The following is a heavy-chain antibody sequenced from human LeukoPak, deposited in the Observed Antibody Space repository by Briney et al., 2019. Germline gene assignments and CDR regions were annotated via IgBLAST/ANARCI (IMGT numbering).Heavy chain of an antibody. J-gene: IGHJ6*02. Sequence: SETLSLTCTVSSDSISSSRLYGGWIRQPPGRGLEWIATISYSGSTYYNPSLRSRVTMSIDTSKNQFSLKLSSVTAADTAVYYCASLLSGFISSWCPDYYYGVTSGAKGPRSASP. CDR1: SDSISSSRLY. D-gene: IGHD6-13*01. V-gene: IGHV4-39*01. CDR3: ASLLSGFISSWCPDYYYGVTS. CDR2: ISYSGST.